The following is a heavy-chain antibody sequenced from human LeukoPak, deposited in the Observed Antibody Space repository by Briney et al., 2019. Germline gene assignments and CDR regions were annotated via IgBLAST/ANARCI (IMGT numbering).Heavy chain of an antibody. J-gene: IGHJ5*02. CDR3: AREYGDYGNWFDP. CDR2: INPSSGGT. CDR1: GYTFTGYY. V-gene: IGHV1-2*02. Sequence: ASVKVSCKASGYTFTGYYMHWVRQAPGQGLEWMGWINPSSGGTNYAQKFQGRVTMTRDTSISTAYMEVSRLRSDDTAVYYCAREYGDYGNWFDPWGQGTLVTVSS. D-gene: IGHD4-17*01.